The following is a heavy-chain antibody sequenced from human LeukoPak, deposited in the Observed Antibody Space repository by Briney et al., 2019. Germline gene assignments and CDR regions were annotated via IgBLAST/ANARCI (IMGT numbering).Heavy chain of an antibody. J-gene: IGHJ6*04. CDR2: ISSSGSTI. V-gene: IGHV3-48*03. Sequence: GGSLRLSCAASGFTFSSYEMNWVRQAPGKGLEWVSYISSSGSTIYYADSVKGRFTISRDNAKNSLYLQMSSLRAEDTAVYYCAALGITMIGGVWGKGTTVTISS. CDR1: GFTFSSYE. D-gene: IGHD3-10*02. CDR3: AALGITMIGGV.